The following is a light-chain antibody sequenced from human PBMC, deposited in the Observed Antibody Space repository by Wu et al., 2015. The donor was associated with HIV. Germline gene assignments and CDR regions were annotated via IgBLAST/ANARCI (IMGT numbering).Light chain of an antibody. CDR3: LQHSKYPRT. Sequence: AIQMTQSPSSLSASVGDRVIITCRASQGIRNDLGWYQQKPGKAPKLLIYSASNLRSGVPSRFSGSGAGTDFTLTISSLQPDDFATYYCLQHSKYPRTFGQGTKVEMK. J-gene: IGKJ1*01. CDR1: QGIRND. CDR2: SAS. V-gene: IGKV1-6*01.